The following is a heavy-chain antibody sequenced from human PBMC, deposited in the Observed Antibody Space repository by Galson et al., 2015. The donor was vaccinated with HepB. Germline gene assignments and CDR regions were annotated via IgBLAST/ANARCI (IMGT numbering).Heavy chain of an antibody. V-gene: IGHV1-46*01. D-gene: IGHD3-10*01. CDR1: GYTFTSYY. CDR3: ARERVRRLRNTMVRGVITSDYYYPGMDV. CDR2: INPSGGST. J-gene: IGHJ6*02. Sequence: SVKVSCKASGYTFTSYYMHWVRQAPGQGLEWMGIINPSGGSTSYAQKFQGRVTMTRDTSTSTVYMELSSLRSEDTAVYYCARERVRRLRNTMVRGVITSDYYYPGMDVWGQGTTVTVSS.